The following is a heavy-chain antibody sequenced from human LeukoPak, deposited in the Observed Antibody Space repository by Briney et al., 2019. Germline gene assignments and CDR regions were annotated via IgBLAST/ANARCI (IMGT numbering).Heavy chain of an antibody. CDR2: ISYDGSNK. Sequence: GGSLRLSSAASGFTFSSYGMHWVRQAPGKGLEWVAVISYDGSNKYYADSVKGRFTISRDNSKNTLYLQMNSLRAEDTAVYYCAKAAVGASYYFDYWGQGTLVTVSS. CDR3: AKAAVGASYYFDY. V-gene: IGHV3-30*18. D-gene: IGHD1-26*01. CDR1: GFTFSSYG. J-gene: IGHJ4*02.